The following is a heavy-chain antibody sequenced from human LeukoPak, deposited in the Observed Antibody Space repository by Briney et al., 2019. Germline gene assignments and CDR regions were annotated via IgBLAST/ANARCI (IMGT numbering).Heavy chain of an antibody. CDR3: ARETRTYYYGSGSNYYYGMDV. D-gene: IGHD3-10*01. CDR1: GFTFSSYS. Sequence: GGSLRLSCAASGFTFSSYSMNWVRQAPGKGLEWVSYISTSSSTIYYADSVKGRFTISRDNAKNSLYLQMNSLRAEDTAVYYCARETRTYYYGSGSNYYYGMDVWGQGTTVTVSS. J-gene: IGHJ6*02. CDR2: ISTSSSTI. V-gene: IGHV3-48*01.